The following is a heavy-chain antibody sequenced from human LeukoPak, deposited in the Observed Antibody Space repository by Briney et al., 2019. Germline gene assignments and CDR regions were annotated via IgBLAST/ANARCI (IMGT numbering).Heavy chain of an antibody. CDR3: ARVVPAAIFDY. Sequence: SETLSLTCTASGGSVSSGSYYWSWIRQPPGKGLEWIGYIYYSGSTNYNPSLKSRVTISVDTSKNQFSLKLSSVTAADTAVYYCARVVPAAIFDYWGQGTLVTVSS. V-gene: IGHV4-61*01. D-gene: IGHD2-2*01. CDR1: GGSVSSGSYY. J-gene: IGHJ4*02. CDR2: IYYSGST.